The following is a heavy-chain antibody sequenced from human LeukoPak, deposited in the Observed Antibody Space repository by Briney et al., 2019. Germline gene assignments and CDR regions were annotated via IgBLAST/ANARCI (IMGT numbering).Heavy chain of an antibody. CDR3: ARQGYQLLDPYFDY. J-gene: IGHJ4*02. D-gene: IGHD2-2*02. Sequence: SETLSLTCAVSGGSISSSNWWSWVRQPPGKGLEWIGYIYYSGSTNYNPSLKSRVTISVDTSKNQFSLKLSSVTAADTAVYYCARQGYQLLDPYFDYWGQGTLVTVSS. CDR2: IYYSGST. CDR1: GGSISSSNW. V-gene: IGHV4-4*02.